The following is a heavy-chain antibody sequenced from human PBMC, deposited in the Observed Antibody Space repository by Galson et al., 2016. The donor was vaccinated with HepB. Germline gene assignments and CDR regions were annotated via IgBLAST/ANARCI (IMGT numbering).Heavy chain of an antibody. D-gene: IGHD6-13*01. CDR2: ISNSGVNT. J-gene: IGHJ5*02. CDR1: GFTSSTYY. V-gene: IGHV3-11*06. Sequence: SLRLSCAASGFTSSTYYMSWVRQAPGRGLEWVAYISNSGVNTHYAGSVNGRFTISRDNAKNSLFLQMNSLRGEDTALYYCARDRTARAAVDLWGQGTLVTVSS. CDR3: ARDRTARAAVDL.